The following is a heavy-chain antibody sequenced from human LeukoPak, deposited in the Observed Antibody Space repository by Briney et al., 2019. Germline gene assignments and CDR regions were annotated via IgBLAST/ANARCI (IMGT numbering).Heavy chain of an antibody. D-gene: IGHD3-16*01. Sequence: GGSLRLSCAASTFTFSNYWLSWVRQAPGKGLEWVAYIRQDGGAKQYADSVKGRFTMSRDSATKTVYLEMNSLRAEDTAVYYCARDRPWGYFDDWGQGTLVTVSS. J-gene: IGHJ4*02. V-gene: IGHV3-7*04. CDR3: ARDRPWGYFDD. CDR1: TFTFSNYW. CDR2: IRQDGGAK.